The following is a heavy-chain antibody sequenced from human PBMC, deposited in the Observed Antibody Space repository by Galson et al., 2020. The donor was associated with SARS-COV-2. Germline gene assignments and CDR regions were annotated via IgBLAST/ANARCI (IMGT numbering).Heavy chain of an antibody. CDR3: AKDGGLWRYDFWTGYYPYFDY. V-gene: IGHV3-23*01. Sequence: GESLKIYCAASGFPFSSYAMSWVRPAPGKGLEWVSALSASGGSPSYADSVKGRFTISRDNSKNTLHLQMNSLIAEDTAVYYCAKDGGLWRYDFWTGYYPYFDYWGQGTLVTAPS. CDR2: LSASGGSP. D-gene: IGHD3-3*01. CDR1: GFPFSSYA. J-gene: IGHJ4*02.